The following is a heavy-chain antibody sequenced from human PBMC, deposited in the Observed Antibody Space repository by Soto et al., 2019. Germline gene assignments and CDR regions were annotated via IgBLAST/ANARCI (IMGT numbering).Heavy chain of an antibody. CDR1: GFTLSRYA. J-gene: IGHJ4*02. V-gene: IGHV3-23*01. CDR3: STPPPGARGQFDY. D-gene: IGHD3-10*01. Sequence: GGSLRLSSAASGFTLSRYAMSWVRQAPGKGMEWVSAISGSGGSTYYADSVKGRFTISRDNSKNTLYLQMNSLRAEDTAVYYWSTPPPGARGQFDYCGQGTLVTVSS. CDR2: ISGSGGST.